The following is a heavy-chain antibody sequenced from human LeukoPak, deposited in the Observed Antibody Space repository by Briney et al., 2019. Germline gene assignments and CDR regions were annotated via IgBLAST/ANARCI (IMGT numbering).Heavy chain of an antibody. Sequence: PGGYLRLSCAASGFTFSSYAMHWVRQAPGKGLEWVAVISYDGSNKYYADSVKGRFTISRDNSKNTLYLQMNSLRAEDTAVYYCARAPDYGGNIDYWGQGTLVTVSS. D-gene: IGHD4-23*01. J-gene: IGHJ4*02. CDR2: ISYDGSNK. CDR3: ARAPDYGGNIDY. CDR1: GFTFSSYA. V-gene: IGHV3-30-3*01.